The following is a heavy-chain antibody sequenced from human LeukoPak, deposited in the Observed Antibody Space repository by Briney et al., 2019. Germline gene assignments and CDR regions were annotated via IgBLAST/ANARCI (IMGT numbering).Heavy chain of an antibody. Sequence: GESLKISCKGSGYSFTSYWIAWVRQMPGKGLEWMGIIYPGDSDTRYSPSFQGQVTISADKSISTAYLLWSSLKASDTAMYYCARPVGSGYDLNASDIWGQGTMVTVSS. CDR3: ARPVGSGYDLNASDI. CDR2: IYPGDSDT. D-gene: IGHD5-12*01. J-gene: IGHJ3*02. CDR1: GYSFTSYW. V-gene: IGHV5-51*01.